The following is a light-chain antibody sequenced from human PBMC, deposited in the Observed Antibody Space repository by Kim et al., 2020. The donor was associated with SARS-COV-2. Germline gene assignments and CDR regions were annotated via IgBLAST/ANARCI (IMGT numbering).Light chain of an antibody. CDR1: SSDVGGYNH. V-gene: IGLV2-8*01. Sequence: GQSVTIPCTGTSSDVGGYNHVSWYQQHPDKAPKLIIYEVNKRPSGVPDRFSGSKSGNTASLTVSGLQAEDEADYYCNSYTGNYNWVFGGGTKVTVL. J-gene: IGLJ3*02. CDR2: EVN. CDR3: NSYTGNYNWV.